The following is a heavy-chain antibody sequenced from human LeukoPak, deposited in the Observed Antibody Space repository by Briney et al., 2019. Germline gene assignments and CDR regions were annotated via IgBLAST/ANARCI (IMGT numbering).Heavy chain of an antibody. CDR3: ARDGLDGYKDY. J-gene: IGHJ4*02. CDR1: GYTFTDYY. V-gene: IGHV1-2*02. CDR2: INPKSGGK. Sequence: ASVNVSFMASGYTFTDYYMHWVRQAPGQGLEWMGWINPKSGGKKYAQSFQGRVTMTRDTSISTVYMELSSLRPDDTAVYYCARDGLDGYKDYWGQGTPVTVSS. D-gene: IGHD5-24*01.